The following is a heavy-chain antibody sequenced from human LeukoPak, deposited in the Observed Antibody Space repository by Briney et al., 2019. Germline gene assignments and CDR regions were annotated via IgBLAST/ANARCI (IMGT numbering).Heavy chain of an antibody. J-gene: IGHJ4*02. CDR3: AKVGGLRYFDWYPDY. D-gene: IGHD3-9*01. Sequence: GGSLRLSCAASGFTFSSYEMNWVRQAPGKGLEWVSYISSSGSTIYYADSVKGRFTISRDNSKNTLYLQMNSLRAEDTAVYYCAKVGGLRYFDWYPDYWGQGTLVTVSS. V-gene: IGHV3-48*03. CDR1: GFTFSSYE. CDR2: ISSSGSTI.